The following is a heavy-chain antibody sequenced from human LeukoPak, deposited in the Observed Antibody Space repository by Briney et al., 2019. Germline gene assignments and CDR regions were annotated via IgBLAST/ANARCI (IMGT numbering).Heavy chain of an antibody. Sequence: ASVKVSCKASGYTLTSYGISWVRQAPGQGLEWMGWISAYNGNTRYAQKLQGRVTMTTDTSTSTAYMELRSLRSDDTAVYYCARDRYCIGGSCYDAWFDPWGQGTLVTVSS. V-gene: IGHV1-18*01. CDR2: ISAYNGNT. D-gene: IGHD2-15*01. CDR1: GYTLTSYG. J-gene: IGHJ5*02. CDR3: ARDRYCIGGSCYDAWFDP.